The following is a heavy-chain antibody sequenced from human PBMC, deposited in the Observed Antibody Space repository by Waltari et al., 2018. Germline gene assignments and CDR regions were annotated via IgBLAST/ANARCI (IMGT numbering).Heavy chain of an antibody. CDR1: GGTFSSYA. J-gene: IGHJ4*02. D-gene: IGHD3-3*01. V-gene: IGHV1-69*08. CDR2: IIPIFGTT. Sequence: QVQLVQSGAEVKKPGSSVKVSCKASGGTFSSYAISWVRQAPGQGLEWMGRIIPIFGTTNNAQKFQGRFTITADKSTSTACVELSSLVSEDTAVYYCAREWFWSGYSYYFDYWGQGTLVTVSS. CDR3: AREWFWSGYSYYFDY.